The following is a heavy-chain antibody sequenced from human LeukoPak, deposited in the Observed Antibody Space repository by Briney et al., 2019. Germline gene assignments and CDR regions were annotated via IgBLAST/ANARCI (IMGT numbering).Heavy chain of an antibody. J-gene: IGHJ4*02. CDR1: GFIFSSYG. D-gene: IGHD3-3*01. CDR3: ANTGVATFDY. Sequence: GGSLRLFCAASGFIFSSYGMHWVRQAPGKGLEWVAFIRYDGSNKYYADSVKGRFTISRDNSKNTLYLEMNSLRTNDTAVYYCANTGVATFDYWGQGTLVTVPS. CDR2: IRYDGSNK. V-gene: IGHV3-30*02.